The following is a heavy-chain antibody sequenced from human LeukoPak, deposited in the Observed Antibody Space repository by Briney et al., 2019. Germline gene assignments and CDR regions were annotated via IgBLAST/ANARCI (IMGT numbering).Heavy chain of an antibody. V-gene: IGHV3-23*01. CDR3: AKVVTDDY. J-gene: IGHJ4*02. CDR1: GLIFSNYA. CDR2: ITGSGAGT. D-gene: IGHD4-23*01. Sequence: GGSLRLSCAASGLIFSNYALSWVRQAPGKGLEWFSSITGSGAGTYYADSVRGRFTISRDNSKNTLYLQMNSLRAEDTAVYYCAKVVTDDYWGQGTLVTVSS.